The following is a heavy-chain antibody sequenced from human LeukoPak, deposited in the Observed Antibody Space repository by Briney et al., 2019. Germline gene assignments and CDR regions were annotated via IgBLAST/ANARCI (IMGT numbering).Heavy chain of an antibody. CDR1: GFPFRSYG. J-gene: IGHJ4*02. D-gene: IGHD6-13*01. CDR2: ISDDGSNK. CDR3: ARGGSWYYFDY. V-gene: IGHV3-30*03. Sequence: GGSLRLSCAASGFPFRSYGMQWVRQAPGKGLEWVAFISDDGSNKYYGDSVKGRFTISRDNSKNTLYLQINSLRAEDTAVYYCARGGSWYYFDYWGQGTLVTVSS.